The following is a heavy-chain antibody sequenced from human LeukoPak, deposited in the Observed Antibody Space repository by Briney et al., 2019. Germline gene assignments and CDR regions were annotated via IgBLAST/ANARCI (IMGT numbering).Heavy chain of an antibody. CDR2: FDPEDGET. CDR1: GYTLTELS. J-gene: IGHJ4*02. V-gene: IGHV1-24*01. CDR3: AKWAGAYYYGSGSYYHFDY. Sequence: ASVKVSCKVSGYTLTELSMHWVRQAPGKGLEWMGGFDPEDGETIYAQKFQGRVTMTEDTSTDTAYMELSSLRSEDTAVYYCAKWAGAYYYGSGSYYHFDYWGQGTLVTVSS. D-gene: IGHD3-10*01.